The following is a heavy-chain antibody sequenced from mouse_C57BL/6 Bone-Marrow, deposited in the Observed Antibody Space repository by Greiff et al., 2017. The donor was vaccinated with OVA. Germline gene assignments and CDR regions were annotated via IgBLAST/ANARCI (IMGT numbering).Heavy chain of an antibody. V-gene: IGHV14-2*01. CDR1: GFNITDYY. CDR3: ARCNYYSTAFSY. CDR2: IDPEDGET. Sequence: EVQLVESGAELVKPGASVKLSCKASGFNITDYYMHWVKQRPEQGLAWIGRIDPEDGETKYAQKFKGKATLTADTSSTTAYLQISSLTSEDAAVYYCARCNYYSTAFSYWGRGTRVTVSA. J-gene: IGHJ3*01. D-gene: IGHD1-1*01.